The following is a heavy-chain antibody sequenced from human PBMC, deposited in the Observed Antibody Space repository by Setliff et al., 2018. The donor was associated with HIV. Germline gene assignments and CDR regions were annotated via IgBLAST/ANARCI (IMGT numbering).Heavy chain of an antibody. D-gene: IGHD5-12*01. J-gene: IGHJ4*02. Sequence: GGSLRLSCAASGFTFDRYWMHWVRQAPGKGLVWVSRVNSDGSSKTYADSVKDRFTISRDNAKNTLYLQMNNLRAEDTGVYYCHSGYDTEEQSYFDYWGQGTLVTVSS. CDR2: VNSDGSSK. V-gene: IGHV3-74*01. CDR1: GFTFDRYW. CDR3: HSGYDTEEQSYFDY.